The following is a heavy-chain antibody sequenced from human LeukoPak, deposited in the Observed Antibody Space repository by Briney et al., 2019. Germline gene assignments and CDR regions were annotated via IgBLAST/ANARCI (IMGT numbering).Heavy chain of an antibody. CDR1: GGSISSYH. D-gene: IGHD2-15*01. CDR2: IYYSGST. J-gene: IGHJ4*02. CDR3: ARVVAVTRVYDY. Sequence: SETLSLTCTVSGGSISSYHWSWIRQPPGKGLEWIGYIYYSGSTNYNPSLKSRVTISVDTSKNQFSLKLSSVTAADTAVYYCARVVAVTRVYDYWGQGTLVTVSS. V-gene: IGHV4-59*01.